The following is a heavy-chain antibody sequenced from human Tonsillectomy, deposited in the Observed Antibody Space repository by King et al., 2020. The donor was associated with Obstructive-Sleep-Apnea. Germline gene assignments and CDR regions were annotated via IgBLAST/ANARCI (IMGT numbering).Heavy chain of an antibody. CDR3: ARGVDYGDYYYYYGMDV. J-gene: IGHJ6*02. Sequence: VQLVESGGGLVQPGGSLRLSCAASGFTFSSYWMHWVRHAPGKGLVWVSRINSDGSSTSYADSVKGRFTISRDNAKNTLYLQMNSLRAEDTAVYYCARGVDYGDYYYYYGMDVWGQGTTVTVSS. V-gene: IGHV3-74*01. D-gene: IGHD4-17*01. CDR2: INSDGSST. CDR1: GFTFSSYW.